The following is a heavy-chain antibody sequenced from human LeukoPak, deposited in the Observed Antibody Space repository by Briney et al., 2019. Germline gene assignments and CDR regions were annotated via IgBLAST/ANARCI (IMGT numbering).Heavy chain of an antibody. V-gene: IGHV3-30*02. CDR2: TTYDGSDK. Sequence: GGSLRLSCAASGFTFSNYAMYWVRQAPGKGLEWVAFTTYDGSDKYYADSVKGRFSISRDNSKNTLYLQMNSLRAEDTAVYYCARDRANAWSSDYWGQGTLVTVSS. D-gene: IGHD3-10*01. CDR1: GFTFSNYA. J-gene: IGHJ4*02. CDR3: ARDRANAWSSDY.